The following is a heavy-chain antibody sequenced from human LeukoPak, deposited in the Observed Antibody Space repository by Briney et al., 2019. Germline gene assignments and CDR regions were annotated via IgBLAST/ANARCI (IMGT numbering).Heavy chain of an antibody. V-gene: IGHV1-46*01. CDR3: ARDSVAVLDY. J-gene: IGHJ4*02. CDR2: INPSGGST. D-gene: IGHD6-19*01. CDR1: GGTFSSYA. Sequence: GSSVKVSCKASGGTFSSYAISWVRQAPGQGLEWMGIINPSGGSTSYAQKFQGRVTMTRDTSTSTVYMELSSLRSEDTAVYYCARDSVAVLDYWGQGTLVTVSS.